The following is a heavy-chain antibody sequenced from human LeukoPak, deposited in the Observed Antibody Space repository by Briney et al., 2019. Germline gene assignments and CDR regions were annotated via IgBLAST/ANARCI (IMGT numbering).Heavy chain of an antibody. D-gene: IGHD5-24*01. CDR1: GGTFSSYA. J-gene: IGHJ4*02. V-gene: IGHV1-69*01. CDR2: IIPIFGTA. CDR3: ARGSRDGYNPFDY. Sequence: WVKVSCKASGGTFSSYAISWVRQAPGQGLEWMGGIIPIFGTANYAQKFQGRVTITADESTSTAYMELSSLRSEDTAVYYCARGSRDGYNPFDYWGQGTLVTVSS.